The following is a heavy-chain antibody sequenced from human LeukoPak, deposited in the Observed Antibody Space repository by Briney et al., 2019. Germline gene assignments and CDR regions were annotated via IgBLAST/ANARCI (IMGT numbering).Heavy chain of an antibody. CDR3: ARDFGMDGIAVAGFDY. CDR1: GFTFSSYS. CDR2: ISSSSSYI. J-gene: IGHJ4*02. Sequence: GGSLRLSCAASGFTFSSYSMNWVRQAPGKGLERVSSISSSSSYIYYADSVKGRFTISRDNAKNSLYLQMNSLRAEDTAVYYCARDFGMDGIAVAGFDYWGQGTLVTVSS. V-gene: IGHV3-21*01. D-gene: IGHD6-19*01.